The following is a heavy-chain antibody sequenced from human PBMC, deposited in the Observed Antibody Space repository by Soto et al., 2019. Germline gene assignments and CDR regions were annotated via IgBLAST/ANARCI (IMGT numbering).Heavy chain of an antibody. J-gene: IGHJ6*02. CDR1: GGSISSGGYS. CDR3: AREPPYYDSSGYRYGMDV. D-gene: IGHD3-22*01. V-gene: IGHV4-30-2*01. Sequence: SETLSLTCAASGGSISSGGYSWSWIRQPPGEGLEWIGYIYHSGSTYYNPSLKSRVTISVDRSKNQFSLKLSSVTAADTAVYYCAREPPYYDSSGYRYGMDVWGQGTTVTVSS. CDR2: IYHSGST.